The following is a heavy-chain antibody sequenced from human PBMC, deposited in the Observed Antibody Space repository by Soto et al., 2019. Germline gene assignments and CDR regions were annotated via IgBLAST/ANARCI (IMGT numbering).Heavy chain of an antibody. CDR2: INHSGST. CDR1: GGSFSGYY. CDR3: ARGQYVLRYFDRLHAFDI. Sequence: SETLSLTCAVYGGSFSGYYWSWIRQPPGKGLEWIGEINHSGSTNYNPSLKSRVTISVDTSKNQFSLKLSSVTAADTAVYYCARGQYVLRYFDRLHAFDIWGQGTMVTVSS. J-gene: IGHJ3*02. V-gene: IGHV4-34*01. D-gene: IGHD3-9*01.